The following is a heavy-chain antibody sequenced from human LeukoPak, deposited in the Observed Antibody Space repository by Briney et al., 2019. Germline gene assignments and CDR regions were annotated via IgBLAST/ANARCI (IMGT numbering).Heavy chain of an antibody. D-gene: IGHD5-24*01. J-gene: IGHJ4*02. CDR2: IYYSGST. V-gene: IGHV4-39*01. CDR3: ARHVGDVYTALDF. CDR1: GGSISSSSYY. Sequence: PSETLSLTCTVSGGSISSSSYYWGWIRQPPGKGLEWIGSIYYSGSTYYDPSLKTRVTISVDTSKNQFSLKLSSVTAADTAVYYCARHVGDVYTALDFWGQGTLVTVSS.